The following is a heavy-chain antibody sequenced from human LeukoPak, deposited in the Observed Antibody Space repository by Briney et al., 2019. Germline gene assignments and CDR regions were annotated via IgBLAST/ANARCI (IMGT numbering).Heavy chain of an antibody. J-gene: IGHJ4*02. Sequence: SETLSLTCAVHGGSFSGYHWNWIRQFPGKGLEWIGEINDRGHTNYNPSLESRVTISVDTSKKQFSLKLSSVAAADTAVYYCARDPTTVVTTPCYFDFWGQGTLVTVSS. V-gene: IGHV4-34*01. CDR1: GGSFSGYH. CDR3: ARDPTTVVTTPCYFDF. D-gene: IGHD4-23*01. CDR2: INDRGHT.